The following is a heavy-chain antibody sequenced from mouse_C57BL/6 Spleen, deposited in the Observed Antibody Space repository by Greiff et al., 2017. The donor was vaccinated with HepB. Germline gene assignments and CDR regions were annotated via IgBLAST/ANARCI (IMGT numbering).Heavy chain of an antibody. D-gene: IGHD2-4*01. J-gene: IGHJ4*01. CDR1: GFTFSSYG. CDR2: ISSGGSYT. V-gene: IGHV5-6*01. Sequence: EVQRVESGGDLVKPGGSLKLSCAASGFTFSSYGMSWVRQTPDKRLEWVATISSGGSYTYYPDSVKGRFTIYRDNAKNTLYLQMSSLKSEDTAMYYCARQDYDYDYYAMDYWGQGTSVTVSS. CDR3: ARQDYDYDYYAMDY.